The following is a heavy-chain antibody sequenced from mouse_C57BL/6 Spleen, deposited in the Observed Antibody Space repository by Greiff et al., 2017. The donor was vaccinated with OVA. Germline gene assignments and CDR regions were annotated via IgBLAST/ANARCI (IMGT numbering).Heavy chain of an antibody. Sequence: QVQLQQSGAELMKPGASVKLSCKATGYTFTGYWIEWVKQRPGRGLEWIGRLDPNSGGTKYNEKFKSKATLTVDKPSSTAYLQLSSLTAEDSAVYYWARGKFPDWYCDVWGTGTTVTVSS. CDR2: LDPNSGGT. V-gene: IGHV1-72*01. CDR1: GYTFTGYW. J-gene: IGHJ1*03. CDR3: ARGKFPDWYCDV.